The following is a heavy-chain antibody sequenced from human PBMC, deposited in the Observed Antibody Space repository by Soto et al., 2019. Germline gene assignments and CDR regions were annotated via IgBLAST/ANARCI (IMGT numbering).Heavy chain of an antibody. V-gene: IGHV4-39*07. J-gene: IGHJ5*02. Sequence: SETLSLTCTVSGGSISSSSYYWGWIRQPPGKGLEWIGSIYYSGYTYYNPSLKSRVTISVDTSKNQFSLRLSSVSAADTAVYYCARNKGFCTTTNCSHWFDPWGQGTLVTVSS. CDR3: ARNKGFCTTTNCSHWFDP. D-gene: IGHD2-2*01. CDR2: IYYSGYT. CDR1: GGSISSSSYY.